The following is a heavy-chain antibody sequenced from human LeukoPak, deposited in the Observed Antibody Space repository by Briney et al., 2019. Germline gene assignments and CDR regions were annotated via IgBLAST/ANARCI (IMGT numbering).Heavy chain of an antibody. CDR3: TRLGSSGWHKYFDY. CDR2: IRSKANSYAT. J-gene: IGHJ4*02. D-gene: IGHD6-19*01. V-gene: IGHV3-73*01. CDR1: GFTFSGSA. Sequence: GGSLTLSCAASGFTFSGSAMHWVRQASGKGLEWVGRIRSKANSYATAYAESVKGRFTISRDDSKNTAYLQMNSLKTEDTAVYYCTRLGSSGWHKYFDYWGQGTLVTVSS.